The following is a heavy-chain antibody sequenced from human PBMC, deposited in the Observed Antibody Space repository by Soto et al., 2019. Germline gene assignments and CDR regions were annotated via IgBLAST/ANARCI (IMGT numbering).Heavy chain of an antibody. J-gene: IGHJ4*02. V-gene: IGHV3-72*01. Sequence: PGGSLRLSSAASGFTISDHYMDWVRQAPVKGLEWVGRSRNKASGYTTEYAASVKGRFTISRDDSKNSLYLQMNSLTTEDMALYFCATADSSGYFSFWGQGALVTVSS. CDR2: SRNKASGYTT. D-gene: IGHD3-22*01. CDR3: ATADSSGYFSF. CDR1: GFTISDHY.